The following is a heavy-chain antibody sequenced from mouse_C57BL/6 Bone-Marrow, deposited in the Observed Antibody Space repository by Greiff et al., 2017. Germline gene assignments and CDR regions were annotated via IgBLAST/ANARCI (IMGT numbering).Heavy chain of an antibody. J-gene: IGHJ2*01. Sequence: QVQLQQSGAELARPGASVKLSCKASGYTFTSYGISWVKQRTGQGLGWIGEIYPRSGNTYYNEKFKGKATLTADKSSSTAYMELRSLTSEDSAVYFCAKLWLRKVDYWGQGTTLTVSS. V-gene: IGHV1-81*01. CDR2: IYPRSGNT. CDR3: AKLWLRKVDY. D-gene: IGHD2-2*01. CDR1: GYTFTSYG.